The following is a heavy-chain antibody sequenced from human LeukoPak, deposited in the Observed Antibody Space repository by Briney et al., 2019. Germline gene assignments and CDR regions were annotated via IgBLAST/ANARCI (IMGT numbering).Heavy chain of an antibody. Sequence: GASVKLSCKASGYTFTGYYMHWVRQAPGQGLEWMGWINPNSGGTNYAQKFQGRVTMTRDTSISTAYMELSRLRSDDTAVYYCAREFFEYSSSSWFYLYDYWGQGTLVTVSS. J-gene: IGHJ4*02. CDR1: GYTFTGYY. V-gene: IGHV1-2*02. D-gene: IGHD6-6*01. CDR2: INPNSGGT. CDR3: AREFFEYSSSSWFYLYDY.